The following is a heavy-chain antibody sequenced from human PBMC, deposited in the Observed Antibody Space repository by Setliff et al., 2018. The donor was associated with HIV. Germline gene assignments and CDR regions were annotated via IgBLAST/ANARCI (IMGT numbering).Heavy chain of an antibody. J-gene: IGHJ3*02. Sequence: WASVKVSCKASGFSFSRHYIHWVRQAPGQGLEWMGMINPSDGIPSYAQKFQGRVVVTRDTSRSTVYMELSSLRSEDTAVYFCTRAFPPMIPAAFDIWGLGTLVTVSS. CDR3: TRAFPPMIPAAFDI. CDR1: GFSFSRHY. CDR2: INPSDGIP. V-gene: IGHV1-46*01. D-gene: IGHD3-22*01.